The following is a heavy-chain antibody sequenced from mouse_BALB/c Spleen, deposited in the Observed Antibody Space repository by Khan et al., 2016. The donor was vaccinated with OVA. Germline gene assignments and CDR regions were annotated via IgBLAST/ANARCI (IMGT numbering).Heavy chain of an antibody. CDR3: ARNREPDYFDY. Sequence: QVQLKQSGPGLVAPSQSLSITCTVSGFSLTNYGVHWVRQPPGKGLVWLGVIWAGGSTNYNSALMSRLSISKDDSKSQVFLKMNSLRTDDTAMYFCARNREPDYFDYWGQGTTLTVSS. J-gene: IGHJ2*01. V-gene: IGHV2-9*02. CDR2: IWAGGST. CDR1: GFSLTNYG.